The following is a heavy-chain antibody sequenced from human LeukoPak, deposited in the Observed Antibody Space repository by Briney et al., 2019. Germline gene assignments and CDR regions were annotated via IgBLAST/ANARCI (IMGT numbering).Heavy chain of an antibody. D-gene: IGHD2-2*03. Sequence: GGCPRLSSAASRFTFSRSWMSWVRQAPGKGLEWVANIKQDGSEKSKNSLYLQMNSLRAEDTAVYYGARMDEEYYYYMDVWGKGTTVTVSS. CDR3: ARMDEEYYYYMDV. J-gene: IGHJ6*03. CDR1: RFTFSRSW. CDR2: IKQDGSEK. V-gene: IGHV3-7*01.